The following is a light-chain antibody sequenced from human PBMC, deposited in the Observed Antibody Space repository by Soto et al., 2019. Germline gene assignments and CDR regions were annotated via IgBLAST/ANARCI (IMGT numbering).Light chain of an antibody. CDR2: AAS. Sequence: IQLTHPPSSLPAPVENGVTFPSLASQCIRSYLTWYQPKPGKAPKVLIYAASTLQTGVPSRFSGSGSGTDFTLTISSLQPEDFATYYCQQLNSYPITFGQGTRLEIK. CDR1: QCIRSY. J-gene: IGKJ5*01. CDR3: QQLNSYPIT. V-gene: IGKV1-9*01.